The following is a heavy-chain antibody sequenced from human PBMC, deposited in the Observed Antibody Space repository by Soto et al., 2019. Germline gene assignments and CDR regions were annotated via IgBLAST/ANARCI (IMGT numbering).Heavy chain of an antibody. CDR3: TTDEGIEEVPATAY. CDR2: IKSRTSGGTT. D-gene: IGHD2-2*01. CDR1: TATFTKAG. V-gene: IGHV3-15*01. Sequence: GGCLRLSCTDSTATFTKAGVTWVRKAPGKGLEWVARIKSRTSGGTTDYAAPVKDRFIMSRDDSRNTVSLQMNSLRTDDTGVYYCTTDEGIEEVPATAYWGQGILVTVSS. J-gene: IGHJ4*02.